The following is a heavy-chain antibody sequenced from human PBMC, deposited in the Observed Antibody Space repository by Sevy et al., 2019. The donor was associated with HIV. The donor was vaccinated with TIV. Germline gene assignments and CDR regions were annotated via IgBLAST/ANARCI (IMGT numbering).Heavy chain of an antibody. CDR2: INPNSGGT. CDR1: GYTFTGYY. J-gene: IGHJ4*02. CDR3: ARGDDYVRGSYRYYFDY. D-gene: IGHD3-16*02. Sequence: ASVKVSCKASGYTFTGYYMHWVRQAPGQGLEWMGWINPNSGGTNYAQKFQGRVTMTRDTSISTAYMELSRLRSDDTAVYYCARGDDYVRGSYRYYFDYWGQGTLVTVSS. V-gene: IGHV1-2*02.